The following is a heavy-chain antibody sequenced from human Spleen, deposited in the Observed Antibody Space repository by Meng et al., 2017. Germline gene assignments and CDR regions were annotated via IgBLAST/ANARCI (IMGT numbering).Heavy chain of an antibody. CDR1: GFTFSSYS. CDR3: ARDNGYYFDY. V-gene: IGHV3-9*01. Sequence: GGSLRLSCAASGFTFSSYSMHWVRQAPGKGLEWVSGISWNSGNIDYADSVKGRFTISRDNAKNSLYLQMNSLRTEDTALYYCARDNGYYFDYWGQGTLVTVSS. CDR2: ISWNSGNI. J-gene: IGHJ4*02.